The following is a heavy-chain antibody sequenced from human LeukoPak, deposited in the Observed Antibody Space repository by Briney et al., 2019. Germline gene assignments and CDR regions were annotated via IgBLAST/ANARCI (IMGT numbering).Heavy chain of an antibody. CDR2: IYYSGST. V-gene: IGHV4-59*12. Sequence: SETLSLTCTVSGGSISSYYWSWIRQPPGKGLERIGYIYYSGSTNYNPSLKSRVTISVDTSKNQFSLKLSSVTAADTAVYYCARDSGSYSYLDYWGQGTLVTVSS. CDR3: ARDSGSYSYLDY. D-gene: IGHD1-26*01. CDR1: GGSISSYY. J-gene: IGHJ4*02.